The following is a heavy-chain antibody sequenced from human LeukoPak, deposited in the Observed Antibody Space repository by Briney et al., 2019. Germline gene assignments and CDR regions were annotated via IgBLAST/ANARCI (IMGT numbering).Heavy chain of an antibody. D-gene: IGHD3-3*01. CDR3: ARDGSSGYEIGYFDY. V-gene: IGHV3-30-3*01. J-gene: IGHJ4*02. CDR2: ISYDGSNK. Sequence: GGSLRLSCAASGFTFSSYAMHWVRQAPGKGLEWVAVISYDGSNKYYADSVKGRFTISRDNSKNTLYLQMNSLRAEDTAVYYCARDGSSGYEIGYFDYWGQGTLVTVSS. CDR1: GFTFSSYA.